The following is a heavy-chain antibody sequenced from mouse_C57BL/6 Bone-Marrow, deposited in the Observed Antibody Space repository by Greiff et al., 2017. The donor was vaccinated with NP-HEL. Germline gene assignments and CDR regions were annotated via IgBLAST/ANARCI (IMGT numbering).Heavy chain of an antibody. CDR2: IDPEDGET. D-gene: IGHD1-1*01. Sequence: DVKLQESGAELVKPGASVKLSCTASGFNIKDYYMHWVKQRTEQGLEWIGRIDPEDGETKYAPKFQGKATITADTSSNTAYLQLSSLTSEDTAVYYCARPPITTVVATYYWYFDVWGTGTTVTVSS. V-gene: IGHV14-2*01. CDR1: GFNIKDYY. J-gene: IGHJ1*03. CDR3: ARPPITTVVATYYWYFDV.